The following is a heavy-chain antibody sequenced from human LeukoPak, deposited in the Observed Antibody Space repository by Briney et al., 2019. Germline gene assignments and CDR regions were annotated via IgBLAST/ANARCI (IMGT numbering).Heavy chain of an antibody. CDR2: INPSGGST. CDR1: GYTFTSYY. CDR3: ARVELYDSYLRNDDAFDI. Sequence: VASVKVSCKASGYTFTSYYMHWVRQAPGQGLEWMGIINPSGGSTSYAQKFQGRVTMTRDTSTSTVYMELSSLRSEDTAVHYCARVELYDSYLRNDDAFDIWGQGTMVTVSS. D-gene: IGHD3-22*01. V-gene: IGHV1-46*01. J-gene: IGHJ3*02.